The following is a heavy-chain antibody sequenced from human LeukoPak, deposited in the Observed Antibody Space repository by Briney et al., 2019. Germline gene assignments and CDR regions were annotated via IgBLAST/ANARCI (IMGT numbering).Heavy chain of an antibody. CDR2: ISLDGETT. D-gene: IGHD6-19*01. J-gene: IGHJ4*02. CDR1: GFSVGSSD. CDR3: AQGYLSGWYPN. Sequence: GSLRLSCAVSGFSVGSSDMSWVRQAPGKGLEWITAISLDGETTYYADSVKGRFFISRDSSRNTLYLQLSSLRVEDTAAYYCAQGYLSGWYPNWGQGSLVSVSS. V-gene: IGHV3-23*01.